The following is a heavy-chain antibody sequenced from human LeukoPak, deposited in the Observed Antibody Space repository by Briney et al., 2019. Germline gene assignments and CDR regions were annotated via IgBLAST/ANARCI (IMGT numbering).Heavy chain of an antibody. CDR2: ISWNSGSI. Sequence: GGSLRLSCAASGFTFDDYAMHWVRQAPGKGLEWVSGISWNSGSIGYADSVEGRFTISRDNAKNSLYLQMNSLRAEDTALYYCAKVAGDYVSPFDYWGQGTLVTVSS. D-gene: IGHD4-17*01. J-gene: IGHJ4*02. CDR3: AKVAGDYVSPFDY. V-gene: IGHV3-9*01. CDR1: GFTFDDYA.